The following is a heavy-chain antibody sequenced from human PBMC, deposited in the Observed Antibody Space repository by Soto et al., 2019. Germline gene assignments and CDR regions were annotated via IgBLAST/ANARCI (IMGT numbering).Heavy chain of an antibody. CDR2: ISSSSSYI. CDR1: GFTFSSYS. CDR3: ARDHSSSWYYFDY. J-gene: IGHJ4*02. D-gene: IGHD6-13*01. V-gene: IGHV3-21*01. Sequence: PGGSLRLSCAASGFTFSSYSMNWVRQAPGKGLEWVSSISSSSSYIYYADSVKGRFTISRDNAKNSLYLQMNSLRAEDTAVYYCARDHSSSWYYFDYWGQGTPVTVSS.